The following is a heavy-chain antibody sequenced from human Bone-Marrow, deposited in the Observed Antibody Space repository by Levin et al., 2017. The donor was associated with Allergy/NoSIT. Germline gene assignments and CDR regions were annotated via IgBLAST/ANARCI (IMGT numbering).Heavy chain of an antibody. CDR3: ARASVELWFGELLSFFDY. CDR1: GGSISSYY. J-gene: IGHJ4*02. Sequence: SETLSLTCTVSGGSISSYYWSWIRQPAGKGLEWIGRIYTSGSTNYNPSLKSRVTMSVDTSKNQFSLKLSSVTAADTAVYYCARASVELWFGELLSFFDYWGQGTLVTVSS. CDR2: IYTSGST. D-gene: IGHD3-10*01. V-gene: IGHV4-4*07.